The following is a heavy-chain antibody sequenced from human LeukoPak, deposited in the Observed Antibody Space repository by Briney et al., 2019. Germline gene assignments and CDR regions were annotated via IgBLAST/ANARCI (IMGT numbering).Heavy chain of an antibody. Sequence: XGSLRLSCVASGLNFNSHTMKWVRQAPGKGLEWVSSISSDSNSIYHADSVKGRFTISRDNAKNSLYLQMNSLRAEDTAVYYCARMEKFYYGSGGFSPPLMDVWGQGTTVIVSS. V-gene: IGHV3-21*01. CDR1: GLNFNSHT. CDR2: ISSDSNSI. CDR3: ARMEKFYYGSGGFSPPLMDV. D-gene: IGHD3-10*01. J-gene: IGHJ6*02.